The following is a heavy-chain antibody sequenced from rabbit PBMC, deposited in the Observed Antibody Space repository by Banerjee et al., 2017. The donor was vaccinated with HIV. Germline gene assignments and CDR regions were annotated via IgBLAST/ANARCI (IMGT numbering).Heavy chain of an antibody. V-gene: IGHV1S45*01. CDR3: ARPLYYTYGSAIYAPTRLDL. Sequence: EESGGDLVQPEGSLTLTCTASGFSFSSSYWICWVRQAPGKGLEWIGCIYTTTGNTYYASWAKGRFTLSKTSSTTVTLQMTSLTAADSATYFCARPLYYTYGSAIYAPTRLDLWGQGTLVTVS. CDR1: GFSFSSSYW. D-gene: IGHD6-1*01. J-gene: IGHJ3*01. CDR2: IYTTTGNT.